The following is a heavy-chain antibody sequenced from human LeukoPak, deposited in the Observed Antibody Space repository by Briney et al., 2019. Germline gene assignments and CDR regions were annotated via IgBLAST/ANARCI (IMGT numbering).Heavy chain of an antibody. CDR3: ASRLSKWLRFPESDAFDI. D-gene: IGHD5-12*01. CDR1: GGSISSYY. CDR2: IYYSGST. V-gene: IGHV4-59*01. Sequence: TSSETLSLTCTVSGGSISSYYWSWIRQPPGKGLEWIGYIYYSGSTNYNPSLKSRVTISVDTSKNQFSLKLSSVTAAGTAVYYCASRLSKWLRFPESDAFDIWGQGTMVTVSS. J-gene: IGHJ3*02.